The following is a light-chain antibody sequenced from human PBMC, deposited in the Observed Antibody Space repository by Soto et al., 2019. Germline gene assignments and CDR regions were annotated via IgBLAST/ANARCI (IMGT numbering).Light chain of an antibody. Sequence: EIVMTQSPATLSLSPGERATLSCRASQRISSKLAWYQQKPGQAPRLLIYGTSTRATGIPDRFSGSGSGTEFTLTISSLQSEDFAIYHCQQYDNKPPITVGQGTRLEIK. CDR2: GTS. V-gene: IGKV3D-15*01. J-gene: IGKJ5*01. CDR3: QQYDNKPPIT. CDR1: QRISSK.